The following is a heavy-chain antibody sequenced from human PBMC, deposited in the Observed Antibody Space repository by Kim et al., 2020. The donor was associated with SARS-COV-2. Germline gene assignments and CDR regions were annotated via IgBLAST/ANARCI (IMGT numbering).Heavy chain of an antibody. CDR2: T. Sequence: TNYTPSLKSRVTISVDTSKNQFSLKLSSVTAADTAVYYCAREGSSGWYDYWGQGTLVTVSS. V-gene: IGHV4-61*02. J-gene: IGHJ4*02. D-gene: IGHD6-19*01. CDR3: AREGSSGWYDY.